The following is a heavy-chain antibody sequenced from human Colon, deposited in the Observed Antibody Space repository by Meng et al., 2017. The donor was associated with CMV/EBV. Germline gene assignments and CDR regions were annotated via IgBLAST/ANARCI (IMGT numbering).Heavy chain of an antibody. Sequence: TVSCKSSSCRRTSYGISPVRQARGHGLDWMGWISAYNGNTNSAQRLQSRVTMTTDTSTSTAYMELRSLRAGDTAVYYRARDGGEFDPWGQGTLVTVSS. CDR2: ISAYNGNT. D-gene: IGHD3-16*01. J-gene: IGHJ5*02. V-gene: IGHV1-18*01. CDR1: SCRRTSYG. CDR3: ARDGGEFDP.